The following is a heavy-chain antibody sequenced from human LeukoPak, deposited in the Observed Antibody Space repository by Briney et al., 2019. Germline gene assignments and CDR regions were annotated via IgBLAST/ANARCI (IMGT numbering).Heavy chain of an antibody. Sequence: ASVKVSCKPSGYTFTSYGIGWVRQAPGQGLEWMGWISAYNGNTNYAQKLQGRVTMTTDTSTSTAYMELRSLRSDDTAVYYCAREIYGGNERPYYGMDVWGQGTTVTVSS. CDR3: AREIYGGNERPYYGMDV. CDR2: ISAYNGNT. J-gene: IGHJ6*02. V-gene: IGHV1-18*01. D-gene: IGHD4-23*01. CDR1: GYTFTSYG.